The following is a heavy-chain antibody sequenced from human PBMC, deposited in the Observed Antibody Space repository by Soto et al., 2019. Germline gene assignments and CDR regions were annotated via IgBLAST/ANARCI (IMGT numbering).Heavy chain of an antibody. J-gene: IGHJ4*02. Sequence: GGSVRVSXSDSGVSFNDSTMSWVRQAPGKGLEWVSAIGAGGWTTYYADSVKGRFTISRDNSEGTLYLHMNNLRGEDTALYFCGYFYDDTNYDYRGQGALVPVSS. CDR2: IGAGGWTT. D-gene: IGHD3-22*01. CDR1: GVSFNDST. CDR3: GYFYDDTNYDY. V-gene: IGHV3-23*01.